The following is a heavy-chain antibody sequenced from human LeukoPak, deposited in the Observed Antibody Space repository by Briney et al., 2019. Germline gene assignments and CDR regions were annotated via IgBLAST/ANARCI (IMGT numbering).Heavy chain of an antibody. Sequence: GGSLRLSCAASGFTFSSYEMNWVRQAPGKGLEWVSSISSSSSYIYYADSVKGRFTISRDNPKNSLYLQMYSLRAEDTAVYYCARDMNDFWSGYQNAFDIWGQGTMVTVSS. D-gene: IGHD3-3*01. CDR1: GFTFSSYE. CDR2: ISSSSSYI. CDR3: ARDMNDFWSGYQNAFDI. J-gene: IGHJ3*02. V-gene: IGHV3-21*01.